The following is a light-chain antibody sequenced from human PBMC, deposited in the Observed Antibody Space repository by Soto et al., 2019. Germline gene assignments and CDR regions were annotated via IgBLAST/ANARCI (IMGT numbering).Light chain of an antibody. CDR1: QSVSSSY. J-gene: IGKJ1*01. CDR2: GAS. CDR3: QQYPRT. V-gene: IGKV3-20*01. Sequence: EFKQSRGTLSLTTREKATLSCRASQSVSSSYLAWYQQKPGQAPRLLIYGASSRATGIPDRFSGSGSGTDFTLTISRLEPEDFAVYYCQQYPRTFSQRTKVDI.